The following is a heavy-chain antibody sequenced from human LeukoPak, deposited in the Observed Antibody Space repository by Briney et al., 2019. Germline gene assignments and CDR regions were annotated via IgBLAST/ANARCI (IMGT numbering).Heavy chain of an antibody. CDR1: GGTFSSYA. D-gene: IGHD3-22*01. V-gene: IGHV1-69*13. J-gene: IGHJ4*02. CDR2: IIPIFGTA. Sequence: SVKVSCKASGGTFSSYAISWVRQAPGQGLEWMGGIIPIFGTANYAQKFQGRVTITADESTSTAYMELSSVTAADTAVYYCARLYDSSGYYYPFDYWGQGTLVTVSS. CDR3: ARLYDSSGYYYPFDY.